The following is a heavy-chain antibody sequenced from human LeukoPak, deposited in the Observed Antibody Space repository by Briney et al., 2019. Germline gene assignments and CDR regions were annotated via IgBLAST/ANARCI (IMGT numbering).Heavy chain of an antibody. J-gene: IGHJ6*03. CDR1: GYTLTELS. CDR3: ATGKAYYYYMDV. V-gene: IGHV1-24*01. CDR2: FDPEDGET. Sequence: ASVKVSCKVSGYTLTELSMHWVRQAPGKGLEWMGGFDPEDGETIYAQKFQGRVTMTEDTSTDTAYMELSSLRSEDTAVYYCATGKAYYYYMDVWGKGTTGTVSS.